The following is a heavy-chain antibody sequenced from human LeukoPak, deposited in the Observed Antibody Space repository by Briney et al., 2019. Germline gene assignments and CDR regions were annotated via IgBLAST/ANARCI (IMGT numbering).Heavy chain of an antibody. J-gene: IGHJ3*02. V-gene: IGHV3-30*02. CDR3: AKGPAYYYDSSGYPDAFDI. D-gene: IGHD3-22*01. CDR1: GFTFSSYG. Sequence: GGSLRLSCAASGFTFSSYGMHWVRQAPGKGLEWVAFIRYDGSNKYYADSVKGRFTISRDNSKNTLYLQMNSLRAEDTAVYYCAKGPAYYYDSSGYPDAFDIWGQGTMVTVSS. CDR2: IRYDGSNK.